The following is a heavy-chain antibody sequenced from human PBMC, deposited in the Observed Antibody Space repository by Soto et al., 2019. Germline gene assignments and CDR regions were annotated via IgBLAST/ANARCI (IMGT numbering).Heavy chain of an antibody. V-gene: IGHV3-48*02. Sequence: GGSLRLSCAASGFTFSSYSMNWVRQAPGKGLEWVSYISSSSSTIYYADSVKGRFTISRDNAKNSLYLQMNSLRDEDTAVYYCARDTGRFGEFDTSYYYYYGMDVWGQGTTVTVSS. CDR2: ISSSSSTI. J-gene: IGHJ6*02. CDR3: ARDTGRFGEFDTSYYYYYGMDV. D-gene: IGHD3-10*01. CDR1: GFTFSSYS.